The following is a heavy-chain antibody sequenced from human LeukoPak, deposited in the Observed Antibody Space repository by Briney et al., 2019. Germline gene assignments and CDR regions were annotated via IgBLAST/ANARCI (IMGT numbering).Heavy chain of an antibody. Sequence: ASVKVSCKASGGTFSSYAISWVRQAPGQGLEWMGRIIPILGIANYAQKFQGRVTITADKSTSTAYMELSSLRSEDTAVYYCASSYYDSSGYPLSIDYWGQGTLVTVSS. D-gene: IGHD3-22*01. CDR3: ASSYYDSSGYPLSIDY. V-gene: IGHV1-69*04. CDR2: IIPILGIA. CDR1: GGTFSSYA. J-gene: IGHJ4*02.